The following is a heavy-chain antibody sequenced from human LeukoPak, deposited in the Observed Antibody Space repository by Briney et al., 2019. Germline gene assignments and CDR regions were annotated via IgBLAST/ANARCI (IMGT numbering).Heavy chain of an antibody. CDR1: GFTFSGSA. CDR3: TRHEQGPRGFDY. D-gene: IGHD1/OR15-1a*01. V-gene: IGHV3-73*01. J-gene: IGHJ4*02. CDR2: IRSKANSYAT. Sequence: GGSLRLSCAASGFTFSGSAMHWVRQASGKGLEWVGRIRSKANSYATAYAASVKGRFTISRDDSKNTAYLQMNSLKTEDTAVYYCTRHEQGPRGFDYWGQGTLVTVSS.